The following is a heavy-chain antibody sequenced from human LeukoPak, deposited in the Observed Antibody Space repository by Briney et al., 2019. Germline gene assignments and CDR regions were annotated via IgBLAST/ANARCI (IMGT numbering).Heavy chain of an antibody. Sequence: ASVKVSCKASGYTFTGYYMHWVRQAPGQGLEWMGWINPNSGGTNYAQKFQGRVTMTRDTSISTAYMELSRLRSDDTAVYYCARENYDILTGYGGGVDYWGQGTLVTVSS. CDR3: ARENYDILTGYGGGVDY. D-gene: IGHD3-9*01. V-gene: IGHV1-2*02. CDR1: GYTFTGYY. J-gene: IGHJ4*02. CDR2: INPNSGGT.